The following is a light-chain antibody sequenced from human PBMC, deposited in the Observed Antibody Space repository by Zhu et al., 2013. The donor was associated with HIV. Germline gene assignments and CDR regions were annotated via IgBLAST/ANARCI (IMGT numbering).Light chain of an antibody. CDR1: QTIDDW. Sequence: IQMTQSPSTLSASVGDRVTITCRASQTIDDWLAWYRQKPGKAPEVLIFDASTLKTGVPSRFNGNRSGPEFTLTISSLQPDDFTTYFCQQYKTFPWTFGQGTKVE. J-gene: IGKJ1*01. CDR3: QQYKTFPWT. CDR2: DAS. V-gene: IGKV1-5*01.